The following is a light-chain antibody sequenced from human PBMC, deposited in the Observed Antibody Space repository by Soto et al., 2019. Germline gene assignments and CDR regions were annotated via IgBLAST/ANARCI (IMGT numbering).Light chain of an antibody. V-gene: IGLV2-14*01. CDR3: SSYTSSSTLYV. J-gene: IGLJ1*01. Sequence: QPASMSGSPGQSITISCTGTSSDVGGYNYVSWYQQHPGKAPKLMIYDVSNRPSGVSNRFSGSKSGNTASLTISGLQAEDEADYYCSSYTSSSTLYVFGTGTKLTVL. CDR1: SSDVGGYNY. CDR2: DVS.